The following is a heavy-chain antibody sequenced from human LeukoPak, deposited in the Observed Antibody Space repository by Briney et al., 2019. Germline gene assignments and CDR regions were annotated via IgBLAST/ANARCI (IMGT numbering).Heavy chain of an antibody. CDR1: GFTFSDFY. CDR2: ISSSSSYI. CDR3: AREGGIVGATYDAFDI. Sequence: PGGSLRLSCAASGFTFSDFYMSWIRQAPGKGLEWVSSISSSSSYIYYADSVKGRFTISRDNSKNTLYLQMNSLRAEDTAVYYCAREGGIVGATYDAFDIWGQGTMVTVSS. J-gene: IGHJ3*02. V-gene: IGHV3-11*06. D-gene: IGHD1-26*01.